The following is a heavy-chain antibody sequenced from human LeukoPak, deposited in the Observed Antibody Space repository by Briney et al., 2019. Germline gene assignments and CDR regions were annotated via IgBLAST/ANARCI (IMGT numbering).Heavy chain of an antibody. Sequence: SETLSLTCNVSGGSISSNYWSWIRQPAGKGLEWIGRIYTSGSTNYNPSLKSRVTISVDTSKNQFSLKLGSVTAADTAVYYCARERVVTLDAFDIWGQGTMVTVSS. CDR3: ARERVVTLDAFDI. J-gene: IGHJ3*02. V-gene: IGHV4-4*07. CDR1: GGSISSNY. CDR2: IYTSGST. D-gene: IGHD3-3*01.